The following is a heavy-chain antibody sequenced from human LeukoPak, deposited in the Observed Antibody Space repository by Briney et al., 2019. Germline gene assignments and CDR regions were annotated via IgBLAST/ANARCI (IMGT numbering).Heavy chain of an antibody. J-gene: IGHJ3*02. CDR1: GFTFRSYG. Sequence: PGRSLRLSCAASGFTFRSYGIHCVRQAPGKGLEWVAVISYDGSNKDYADSVKGRFTISRDNSKNTLYLQMNSLRAEDTAVYYCAREIFNGFDIWGQGTMVTVSS. CDR3: AREIFNGFDI. V-gene: IGHV3-30-3*01. CDR2: ISYDGSNK.